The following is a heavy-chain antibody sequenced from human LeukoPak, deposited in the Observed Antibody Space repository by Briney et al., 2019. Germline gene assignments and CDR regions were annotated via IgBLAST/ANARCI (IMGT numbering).Heavy chain of an antibody. Sequence: GGSLRLSCAASGFTFSSYSMNWVRQAPGKGLEWVSSISSSSSYIYYADSVKGRFTISRDNAKNSLYLQMNSLRAEDTAVYYCAKDRESVEDCGGDCFNFDYWGQGTLVTVSS. CDR3: AKDRESVEDCGGDCFNFDY. V-gene: IGHV3-21*01. CDR2: ISSSSSYI. J-gene: IGHJ4*02. D-gene: IGHD2-21*02. CDR1: GFTFSSYS.